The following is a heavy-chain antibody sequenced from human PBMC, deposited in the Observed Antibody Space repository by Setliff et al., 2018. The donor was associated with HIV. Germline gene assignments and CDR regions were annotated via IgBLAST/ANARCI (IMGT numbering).Heavy chain of an antibody. CDR1: GYTFTSYA. D-gene: IGHD5-12*01. J-gene: IGHJ4*02. V-gene: IGHV1-3*01. CDR2: INAGNGNT. Sequence: GASVKVSCKASGYTFTSYAMHWVRQAPGQRLEWMGWINAGNGNTKYSQKFQGRVTMTRNTSISTAYMELSSLRSEDTALYYCAKDKGRWLPTYFDDWGQGTLVTVSS. CDR3: AKDKGRWLPTYFDD.